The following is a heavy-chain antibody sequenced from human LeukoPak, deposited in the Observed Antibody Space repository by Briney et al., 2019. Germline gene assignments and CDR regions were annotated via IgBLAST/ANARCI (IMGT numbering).Heavy chain of an antibody. CDR3: ARGDYYYFDY. CDR1: GFTFSSYE. V-gene: IGHV3-48*03. D-gene: IGHD2/OR15-2a*01. CDR2: ISSSGRTI. Sequence: GGSLRLSCAASGFTFSSYEMNWVRQAPGKGLEWVSYISSSGRTIYYADSVKGRFTISRDNARNSLYLQVNSLRAGDTAVYYCARGDYYYFDYWGQGTLVTVSS. J-gene: IGHJ4*02.